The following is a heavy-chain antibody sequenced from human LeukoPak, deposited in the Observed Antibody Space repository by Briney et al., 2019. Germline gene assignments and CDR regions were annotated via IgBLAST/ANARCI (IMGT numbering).Heavy chain of an antibody. Sequence: ASVKVSCKASGYTFTSYGISWVRQAPGHGLEWMGWISAYNGNTNYAQKLQGRVTMTTDTSTSTAYMELRSLRSDDTAVYYCASEYYDSSGFIPGGVWGQGTLVTVSS. J-gene: IGHJ4*02. CDR3: ASEYYDSSGFIPGGV. CDR2: ISAYNGNT. CDR1: GYTFTSYG. D-gene: IGHD3-22*01. V-gene: IGHV1-18*01.